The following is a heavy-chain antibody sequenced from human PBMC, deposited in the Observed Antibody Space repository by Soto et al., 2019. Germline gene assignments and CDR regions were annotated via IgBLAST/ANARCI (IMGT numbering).Heavy chain of an antibody. Sequence: SVKVSCKASGGTFSSYAISWVRQAPGQGLEWMGGIIPIFGTANYAQKFQGRVTITADESTSTAYMELSSLRSEDTAVYYCSGRAGRGFSVHFDYWGQGTLVTVSS. V-gene: IGHV1-69*13. CDR2: IIPIFGTA. CDR1: GGTFSSYA. J-gene: IGHJ4*02. CDR3: SGRAGRGFSVHFDY. D-gene: IGHD6-19*01.